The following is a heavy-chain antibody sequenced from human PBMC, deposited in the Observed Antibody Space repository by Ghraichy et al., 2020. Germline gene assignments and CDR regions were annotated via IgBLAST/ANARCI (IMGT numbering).Heavy chain of an antibody. CDR2: IYYSGST. J-gene: IGHJ5*02. D-gene: IGHD2-15*01. CDR3: ARQLGYCSGGSCYSIWFDP. CDR1: GGSISSSSYY. V-gene: IGHV4-39*01. Sequence: SETLSLTCTVSGGSISSSSYYWGWIRQPPGKGLEWIGSIYYSGSTYYNPSLKSRVTISVDTSKNQFSPKLSSVTAADTAVYYCARQLGYCSGGSCYSIWFDPWGQGTLVTVSS.